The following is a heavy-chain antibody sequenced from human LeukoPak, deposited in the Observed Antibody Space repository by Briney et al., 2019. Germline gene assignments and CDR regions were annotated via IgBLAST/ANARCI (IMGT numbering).Heavy chain of an antibody. CDR3: AREGADNFGDPNWFDP. CDR1: GGSISDYY. D-gene: IGHD3-10*01. CDR2: IYYSGST. V-gene: IGHV4-59*01. J-gene: IGHJ5*02. Sequence: MPSETLSLTCTVSGGSISDYYCSWIRQPPGKGLEWIGYIYYSGSTNYNPSLKSRVTISVDTSKNQFSLKLSSVTAADTAVYYCAREGADNFGDPNWFDPWGQGTLVTVSS.